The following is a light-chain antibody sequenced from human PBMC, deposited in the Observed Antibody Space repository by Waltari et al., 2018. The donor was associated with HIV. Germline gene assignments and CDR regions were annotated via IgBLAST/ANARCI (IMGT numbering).Light chain of an antibody. J-gene: IGLJ1*01. CDR2: NCN. Sequence: SYLLTQPPPVSVAPGQDARITRGGHNIGRKMEHCYQQKPVQTPVPVFYNCNYRPSAMPDRFSGANSANTATLPITRVEAGDEAAYYCYVWDPGTNHHVFGTGTKVTVL. CDR1: NIGRKM. CDR3: YVWDPGTNHHV. V-gene: IGLV3-21*02.